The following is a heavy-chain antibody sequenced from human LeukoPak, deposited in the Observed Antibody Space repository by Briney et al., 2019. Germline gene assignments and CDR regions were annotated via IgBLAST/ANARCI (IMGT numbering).Heavy chain of an antibody. CDR2: INNSGSST. CDR1: GFTFSSYA. V-gene: IGHV3-23*01. CDR3: ARGKGAYCDGDCSGRILDY. Sequence: PGGSLRLSCAASGFTFSSYAMTWVRQTPGKGLEWVSVINNSGSSTYDADSVKGRFTISRDNSKNTLYLQMNSLRADDTAVYYCARGKGAYCDGDCSGRILDYWGQGILVTVSS. D-gene: IGHD2-21*02. J-gene: IGHJ4*02.